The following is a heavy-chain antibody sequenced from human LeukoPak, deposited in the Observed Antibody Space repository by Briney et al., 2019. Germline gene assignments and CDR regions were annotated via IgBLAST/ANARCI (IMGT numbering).Heavy chain of an antibody. D-gene: IGHD2-15*01. CDR1: GGSISSSSYY. V-gene: IGHV4-39*01. J-gene: IGHJ4*02. CDR2: IYYSGST. CDR3: ARIVYCSGGSCYQTGFFFDY. Sequence: SETLSLTCTVSGGSISSSSYYWGWIRQPPGKGLEWIGSIYYSGSTYYNPSLKSRVTISVDTSKNQFSLKLSSVTAAGTAVYYCARIVYCSGGSCYQTGFFFDYWGQGTLVTVSS.